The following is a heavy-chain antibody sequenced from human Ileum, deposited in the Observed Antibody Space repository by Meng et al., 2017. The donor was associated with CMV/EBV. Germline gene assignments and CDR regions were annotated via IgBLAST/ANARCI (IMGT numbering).Heavy chain of an antibody. CDR3: ARAPPPYCSGGSCYPDY. Sequence: FTFSTSIMNWVRQVQGKGREWVSSISSSSSYIFYADSVTGRFTISRANAKNSLYLQMNSPRTEDTAVYYCARAPPPYCSGGSCYPDYWGQGTLVTVSS. J-gene: IGHJ4*02. D-gene: IGHD2-15*01. V-gene: IGHV3-21*01. CDR2: ISSSSSYI. CDR1: FTFSTSI.